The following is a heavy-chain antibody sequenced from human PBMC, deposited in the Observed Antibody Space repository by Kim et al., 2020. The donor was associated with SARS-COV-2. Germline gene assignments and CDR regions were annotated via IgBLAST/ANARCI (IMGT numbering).Heavy chain of an antibody. D-gene: IGHD6-13*01. Sequence: CAESVKGRFTLSRDNSKNTLYLKMNSLRAEDTAVYYCAKGGLYSSSWGASWGQGTLVTVSS. V-gene: IGHV3-23*01. J-gene: IGHJ4*02. CDR3: AKGGLYSSSWGAS.